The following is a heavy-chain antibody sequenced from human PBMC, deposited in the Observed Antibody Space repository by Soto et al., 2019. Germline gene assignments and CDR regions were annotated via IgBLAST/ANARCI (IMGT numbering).Heavy chain of an antibody. D-gene: IGHD3-22*01. V-gene: IGHV1-46*01. Sequence: ASVKVSCKASGYTFTSYYMHWVRQTPGQGLEWMGIINPSGGSTRYAQKFQGRVTMTRDTSTSTVYMELSSLRSEDTAVYYCARGLIYDSSGYYFDYWGQGTLVTVSS. J-gene: IGHJ4*02. CDR1: GYTFTSYY. CDR3: ARGLIYDSSGYYFDY. CDR2: INPSGGST.